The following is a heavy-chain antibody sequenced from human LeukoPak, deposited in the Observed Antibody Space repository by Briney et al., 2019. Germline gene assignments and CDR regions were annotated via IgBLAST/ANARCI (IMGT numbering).Heavy chain of an antibody. CDR1: GGSFSGYY. J-gene: IGHJ4*02. CDR2: INHSGST. D-gene: IGHD1-26*01. CDR3: AGASPRGSYLYY. Sequence: SETLSLTCAVYGGSFSGYYWSWIRQPPGKGLEWIGEINHSGSTNYNPSLKSRVTISVDTSKNQFSLKLSSVTAADTAVYYCAGASPRGSYLYYWGQGTLVTVSS. V-gene: IGHV4-34*01.